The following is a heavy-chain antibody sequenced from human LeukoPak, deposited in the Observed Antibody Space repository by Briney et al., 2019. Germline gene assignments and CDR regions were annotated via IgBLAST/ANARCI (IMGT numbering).Heavy chain of an antibody. J-gene: IGHJ4*02. V-gene: IGHV3-23*01. CDR1: GLTFSNYA. CDR3: AKRCCSGGGCYSCFDY. Sequence: GGSLRLSCAASGLTFSNYAFYWVRQAPEKGLEWVSTITVSGDTTFYADSVEGRFTISRDNSENTLYLQMNSLRAEDTAIYYCAKRCCSGGGCYSCFDYWGQGTLVTVSS. D-gene: IGHD2-15*01. CDR2: ITVSGDTT.